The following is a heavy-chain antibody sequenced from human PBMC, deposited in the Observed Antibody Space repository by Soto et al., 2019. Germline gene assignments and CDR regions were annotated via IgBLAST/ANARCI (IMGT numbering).Heavy chain of an antibody. CDR1: GFTFSNYG. J-gene: IGHJ4*02. CDR2: ISDDGDKR. CDR3: AKARVRIVGANSFDY. Sequence: GGSLRLSCVGSGFTFSNYGMHWVRQPPGKGLEWVALISDDGDKRYYADSVRGRLIISRDNSKDTLYLQMNSLGPDYTAVYFCAKARVRIVGANSFDYWGQGTPVTVSS. V-gene: IGHV3-30*18. D-gene: IGHD1-26*01.